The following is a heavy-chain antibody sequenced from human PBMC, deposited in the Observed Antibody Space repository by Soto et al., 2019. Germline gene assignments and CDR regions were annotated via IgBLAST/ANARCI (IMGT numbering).Heavy chain of an antibody. CDR2: INPSGGYT. Sequence: ASVKVSCKASGYTFTSYYMNWVRQAPGQGLEWLGIINPSGGYTTYAQRFLGRVTMTSDTSTSTVHMELGSLTSEDTAVYYCARGGGILVVTATYDHRCKGTLVTLSS. J-gene: IGHJ4*02. CDR3: ARGGGILVVTATYDH. CDR1: GYTFTSYY. V-gene: IGHV1-46*03. D-gene: IGHD2-21*02.